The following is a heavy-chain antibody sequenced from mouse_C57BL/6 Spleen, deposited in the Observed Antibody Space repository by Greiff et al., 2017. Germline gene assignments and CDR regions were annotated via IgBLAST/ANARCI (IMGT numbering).Heavy chain of an antibody. CDR2: SRNKANDYTT. CDR1: GFTFSDFY. D-gene: IGHD1-1*01. V-gene: IGHV7-1*01. J-gene: IGHJ1*03. Sequence: EVMLVESGGGLVQSGRSLRLSCATSGFTFSDFYMEWVRQAPGKGLEWIAASRNKANDYTTEYSASVKGRFIVSRDTSQSILYLQMNALRAEDTAIYYCARDAWGSSYWYVDGWGTGTTVTVSS. CDR3: ARDAWGSSYWYVDG.